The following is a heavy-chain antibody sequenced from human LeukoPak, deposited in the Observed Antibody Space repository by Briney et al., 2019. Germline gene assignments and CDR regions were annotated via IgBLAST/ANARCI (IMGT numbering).Heavy chain of an antibody. CDR2: IYHSGST. J-gene: IGHJ1*01. Sequence: PSQTLSLTRTVSGGSISSGGYYWSWIRQPPGKGLEWIGYIYHSGSTYYNPSLKSRVTISVDRSKNQFSLKLSSVTAADTAVYYCARDGEELNYFQHWGQGTLVTVSS. V-gene: IGHV4-30-2*01. CDR3: ARDGEELNYFQH. CDR1: GGSISSGGYY. D-gene: IGHD3-10*01.